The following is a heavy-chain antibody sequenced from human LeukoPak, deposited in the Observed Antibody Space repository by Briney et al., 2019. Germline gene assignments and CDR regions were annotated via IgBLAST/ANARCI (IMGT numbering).Heavy chain of an antibody. CDR1: GGSISSSSYY. CDR2: IYYSGST. Sequence: SETLSLTCTVSGGSISSSSYYWGWIRQPPGKGLEWIGSIYYSGSTYYNPSLKSRVTISVDRSKNQFSLKLSSVTAADTAVYYCVRTSIAARRANAFDIWGQGTMVTVSS. CDR3: VRTSIAARRANAFDI. V-gene: IGHV4-39*07. D-gene: IGHD6-6*01. J-gene: IGHJ3*02.